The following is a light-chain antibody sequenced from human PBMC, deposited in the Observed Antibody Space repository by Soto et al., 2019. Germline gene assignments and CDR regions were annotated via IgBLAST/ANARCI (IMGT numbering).Light chain of an antibody. V-gene: IGLV8-61*01. CDR2: HTH. CDR1: SGSVSTTYY. Sequence: QTVVTQEPSFSVSPGGTVTLTCGLSSGSVSTTYYPSWYQQTPGQPPRTLIYHTHTRSSGVPDRSSGSILGNKAALTITGAQADDESDYYCVLYMGSGISMFGGGTKLTVL. J-gene: IGLJ3*02. CDR3: VLYMGSGISM.